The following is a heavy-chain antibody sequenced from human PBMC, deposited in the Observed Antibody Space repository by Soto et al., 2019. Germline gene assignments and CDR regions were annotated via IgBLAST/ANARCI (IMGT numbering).Heavy chain of an antibody. CDR3: AKGELEDAFDI. V-gene: IGHV3-9*01. CDR2: ISWNSGSI. D-gene: IGHD1-26*01. CDR1: GFTFDDYA. J-gene: IGHJ3*02. Sequence: EVQLVESGGGLVQPGRSLRLSCAASGFTFDDYAMHWVRQAPGKGLEWVSGISWNSGSIGYADSVKGRFTISRDNAKNSLYLQMNSLRAEDTALYYCAKGELEDAFDIRGQRIMVTVSS.